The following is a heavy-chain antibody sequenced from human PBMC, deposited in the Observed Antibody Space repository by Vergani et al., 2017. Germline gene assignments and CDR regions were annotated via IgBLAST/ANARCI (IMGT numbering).Heavy chain of an antibody. J-gene: IGHJ4*02. D-gene: IGHD3-10*01. CDR2: IYPGDSDT. Sequence: EVQLVQSGAEVKKPGESLKISCKGSGYSFTSYWIGWVRQMPGKGLEWMGIIYPGDSDTNYSPSFQGHVTISADKSISTAYLQWSSLKASDTAMYYCARDKVAVYYYGSGSSPPDYWGQGTLVTVSS. V-gene: IGHV5-51*01. CDR3: ARDKVAVYYYGSGSSPPDY. CDR1: GYSFTSYW.